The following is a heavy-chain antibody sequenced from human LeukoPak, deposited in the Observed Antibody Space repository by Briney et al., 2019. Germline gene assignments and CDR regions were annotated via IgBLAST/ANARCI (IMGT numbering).Heavy chain of an antibody. CDR2: VAPSDGLT. CDR3: VRGGGCGGGSCYRFDS. V-gene: IGHV1-46*01. J-gene: IGHJ5*01. D-gene: IGHD2-15*01. Sequence: ASVKVSCKTSGYIFTNYFMHWVRQAPGQGLEWMGAVAPSDGLTNYAQRFQGRVTMTRDTSTTTIYMDLSSLKSEDTAVYYCVRGGGCGGGSCYRFDSWGQGTLVTVSS. CDR1: GYIFTNYF.